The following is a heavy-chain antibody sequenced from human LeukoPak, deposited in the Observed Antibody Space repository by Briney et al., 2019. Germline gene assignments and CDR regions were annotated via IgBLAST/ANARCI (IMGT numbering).Heavy chain of an antibody. CDR1: GGSFSGYY. D-gene: IGHD3-22*01. J-gene: IGHJ4*02. V-gene: IGHV4-34*01. CDR3: ASSGYYYPFFDY. Sequence: SETLSLTCAVYGGSFSGYYWSRIRQPPGKGLEWIGEINHSGSTNYNPSLKSRVTISVDTSKNQFSLKLSSVTAADTAVYYCASSGYYYPFFDYWGQGTLVTVSS. CDR2: INHSGST.